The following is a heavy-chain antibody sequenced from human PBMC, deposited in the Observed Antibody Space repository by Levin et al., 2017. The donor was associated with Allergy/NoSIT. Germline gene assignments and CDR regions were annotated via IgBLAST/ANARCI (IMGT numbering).Heavy chain of an antibody. CDR2: IKPSGGST. CDR3: ARTPAYYYDSYYFDY. CDR1: GYTFTSYF. V-gene: IGHV1-46*01. J-gene: IGHJ4*02. D-gene: IGHD3-22*01. Sequence: ASVKVSCKTSGYTFTSYFAHWVRQAPGQGLEWMGMIKPSGGSTTYAQKFQGRVTMTRDSSTSTVYMELTSLRSEDTAVYYCARTPAYYYDSYYFDYWGQGTLVTVSS.